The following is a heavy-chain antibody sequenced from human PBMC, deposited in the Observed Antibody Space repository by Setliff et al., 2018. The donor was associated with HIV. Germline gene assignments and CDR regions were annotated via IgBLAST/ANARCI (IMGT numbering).Heavy chain of an antibody. CDR3: AREVDMVTTSDAFDI. V-gene: IGHV4-30-4*08. CDR1: GGSISSTNYY. Sequence: SETLSLTCTVSGGSISSTNYYWSWIRQPPGKGLEWIGYIYYSGSAAYYNPSLQSRGTISLDTSKNQFSLRLTSVTAADTAIYYCAREVDMVTTSDAFDIWGQGTMVTVSS. CDR2: IYYSGSAA. J-gene: IGHJ3*02. D-gene: IGHD2-21*02.